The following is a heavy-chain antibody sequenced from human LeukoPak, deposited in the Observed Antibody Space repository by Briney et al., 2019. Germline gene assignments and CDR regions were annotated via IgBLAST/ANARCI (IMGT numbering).Heavy chain of an antibody. CDR1: GGSFSGYY. J-gene: IGHJ4*02. V-gene: IGHV4-34*01. D-gene: IGHD2-2*02. CDR3: AKVSHPSWECSSTSCYRYYFDY. Sequence: PSETLSLTCAVYGGSFSGYYWSWIRQPPGKGLEWIGEINHSGSTNYNPSLKSRVTISVDTSKNQFSLKLSSVTAADTAVYYCAKVSHPSWECSSTSCYRYYFDYWGQGTLVTVSS. CDR2: INHSGST.